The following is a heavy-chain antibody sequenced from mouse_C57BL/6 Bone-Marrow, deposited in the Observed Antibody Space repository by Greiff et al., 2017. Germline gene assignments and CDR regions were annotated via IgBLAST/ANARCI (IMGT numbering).Heavy chain of an antibody. V-gene: IGHV1-59*01. CDR1: GYTFTSYW. Sequence: VQLQQPGAELVRPGTSVKLSCTASGYTFTSYWMHWVKQRPGHGLEWIGVIDPSDSYTNYNQKFKGKATLTVDTSSSTAYLQLSSLTSEDAAVYYCGRRATVVATDYAMDYWGQGTSVTVSS. CDR3: GRRATVVATDYAMDY. D-gene: IGHD1-1*01. J-gene: IGHJ4*01. CDR2: IDPSDSYT.